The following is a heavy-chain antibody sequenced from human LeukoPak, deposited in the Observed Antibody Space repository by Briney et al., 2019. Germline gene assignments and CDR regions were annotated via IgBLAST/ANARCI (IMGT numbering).Heavy chain of an antibody. CDR3: ARDASVRIAVAGNYYYYYMDV. V-gene: IGHV1-24*01. J-gene: IGHJ6*03. CDR2: FDPEDGET. CDR1: GYTLTELS. D-gene: IGHD6-19*01. Sequence: ASVKVSCKVSGYTLTELSMHWVRQAPGKGLEWMGGFDPEDGETIYAQKFQGRVTITADESTSTAYMELSSLRSEDTAVYYCARDASVRIAVAGNYYYYYMDVWGKGTTVTVSS.